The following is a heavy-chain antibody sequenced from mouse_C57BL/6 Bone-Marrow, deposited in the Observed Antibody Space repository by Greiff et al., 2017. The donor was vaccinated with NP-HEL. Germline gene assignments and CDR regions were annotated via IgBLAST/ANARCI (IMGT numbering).Heavy chain of an antibody. D-gene: IGHD2-10*01. Sequence: VQLQESGPELVKPGASVKISCKASGYAFSSSWMNWVKQRPGKGLEWIGRIYPGDGDTNYNGKFKGKATLTADKSSSTAYMQLSSLTSEDSAVYFCARPYYLFDYWGQGTTLTVSS. CDR1: GYAFSSSW. V-gene: IGHV1-82*01. CDR2: IYPGDGDT. CDR3: ARPYYLFDY. J-gene: IGHJ2*01.